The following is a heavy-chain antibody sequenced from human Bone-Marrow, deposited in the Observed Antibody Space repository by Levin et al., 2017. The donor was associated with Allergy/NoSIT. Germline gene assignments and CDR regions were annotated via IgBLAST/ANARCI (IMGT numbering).Heavy chain of an antibody. CDR2: IYHSGST. CDR3: AREGVVPPYGMDV. Sequence: RSQTLSLTCAVSGGSISSSNWWSWVRQPPGKGLEWIGEIYHSGSTNYNPSLKSRVTISVDKSKNQFSLKLSSVTAADTAVYYCAREGVVPPYGMDVWGQGTTVTVSS. CDR1: GGSISSSNW. J-gene: IGHJ6*02. D-gene: IGHD3-3*01. V-gene: IGHV4-4*02.